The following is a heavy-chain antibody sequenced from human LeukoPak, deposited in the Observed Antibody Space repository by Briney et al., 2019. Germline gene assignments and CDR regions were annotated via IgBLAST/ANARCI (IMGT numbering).Heavy chain of an antibody. CDR1: GFTFDDYS. J-gene: IGHJ4*02. Sequence: GGSLRLSCAASGFTFDDYSMHWVRHAPGKGLEGVSLISGDGGSTYYADSLKGRFTISRDNRKNSLYLQMNSLRTEDTALYYCAKDSSPSSSSFTGWGQGTLVTVSS. D-gene: IGHD6-13*01. CDR2: ISGDGGST. CDR3: AKDSSPSSSSFTG. V-gene: IGHV3-43*02.